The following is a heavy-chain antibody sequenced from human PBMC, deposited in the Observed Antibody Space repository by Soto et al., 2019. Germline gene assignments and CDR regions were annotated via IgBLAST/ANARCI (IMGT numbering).Heavy chain of an antibody. CDR1: GYTFTSYG. D-gene: IGHD3-16*01. V-gene: IGHV1-18*01. CDR3: ARMGDLPYYYYGMDV. Sequence: QVQLVQSGAEVKKPGASVKVSCKASGYTFTSYGISWVRQAPGQGLEWMGWINGYNGNTNHAQKLQGRVTMSTDTSTSTAYMELRSLISDDSAVYYCARMGDLPYYYYGMDVWGQGTTVTVSS. CDR2: INGYNGNT. J-gene: IGHJ6*02.